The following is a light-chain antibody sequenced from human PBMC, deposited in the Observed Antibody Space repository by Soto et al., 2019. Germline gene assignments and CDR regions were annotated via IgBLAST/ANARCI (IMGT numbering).Light chain of an antibody. J-gene: IGLJ2*01. CDR2: EVS. CDR3: ASYGGNNNVL. CDR1: STDVGGYNY. Sequence: QSALTQPPSASGSPGQSVTISCTGTSTDVGGYNYVSWYQQHPGKAPKLMVFEVSRRPSGVPDRFSGSKFGNTASLTVSGLQAEDEADYYCASYGGNNNVLFGGGTKLTV. V-gene: IGLV2-8*01.